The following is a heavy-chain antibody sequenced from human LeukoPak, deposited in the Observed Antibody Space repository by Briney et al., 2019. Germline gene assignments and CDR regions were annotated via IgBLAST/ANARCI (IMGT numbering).Heavy chain of an antibody. D-gene: IGHD3-16*02. CDR1: GFTFSNYA. V-gene: IGHV3-23*01. J-gene: IGHJ4*02. Sequence: GGSLRLSCAASGFTFSNYAMTWVRQAPGKGLEWVSTISGTGGFTTSTYYADSVKGRFTISRDNSKNTVSLQMNNLRAEDTAVYFCARHDSFIPYWGQGTLVTVTS. CDR3: ARHDSFIPY. CDR2: ISGTGGFTTST.